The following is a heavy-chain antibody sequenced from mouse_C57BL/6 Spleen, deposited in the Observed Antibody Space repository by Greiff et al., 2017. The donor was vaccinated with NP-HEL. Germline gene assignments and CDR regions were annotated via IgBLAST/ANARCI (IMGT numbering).Heavy chain of an antibody. J-gene: IGHJ3*01. CDR3: ARDGSVFAY. D-gene: IGHD1-1*01. V-gene: IGHV1-42*01. CDR2: INPSTGGT. CDR1: GYSFTGYY. Sequence: VQLQQSGPELVKPGASVKISCKASGYSFTGYYMNWVKQSPEKSLEWIGEINPSTGGTTYNQKFKAKATLTVDKSSSTAYMQLKSLTSEYSAVYYCARDGSVFAYWGQGTLVTVSA.